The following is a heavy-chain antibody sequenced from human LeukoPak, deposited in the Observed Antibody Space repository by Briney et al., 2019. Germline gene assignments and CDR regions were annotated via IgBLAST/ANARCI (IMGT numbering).Heavy chain of an antibody. D-gene: IGHD6-19*01. J-gene: IGHJ4*02. Sequence: PSETLSLTCSVSGGSISGYYWSWIRQFPGKGLEWIAYIYYSGSTNYNPSLKSRITISVDTSKNQFSLNLSSVTAADTAVYYCARHVVYSSGWPTYDYWGQGTLVTVSS. CDR1: GGSISGYY. CDR2: IYYSGST. CDR3: ARHVVYSSGWPTYDY. V-gene: IGHV4-59*08.